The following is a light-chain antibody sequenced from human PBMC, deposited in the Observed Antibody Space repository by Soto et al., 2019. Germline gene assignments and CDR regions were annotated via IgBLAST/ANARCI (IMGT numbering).Light chain of an antibody. V-gene: IGKV4-1*01. CDR1: QSVFASSNNQKF. CDR2: WAS. Sequence: DIVMTQSPDSLAVSLGDRATINCKSSQSVFASSNNQKFLAWYQQRPGQPPKLLIYWASTRKFAVPDRFSGSRFATSFTLTTSCLPAEDLAFYYGHQYHTGPPAFGQGTKVDIK. J-gene: IGKJ1*01. CDR3: HQYHTGPPA.